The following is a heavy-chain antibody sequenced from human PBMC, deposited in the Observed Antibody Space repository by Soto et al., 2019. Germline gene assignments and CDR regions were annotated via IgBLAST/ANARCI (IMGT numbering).Heavy chain of an antibody. Sequence: SVKVSCKASGGTFSSYAISWVRQAPGQGLEWMGGIIPIFGTANYAQKFQGRVTITADESTSTAYMELSSLRSEDTAVYYCATALREVVAAPKNDAFDIWGQGTMVTVSS. CDR2: IIPIFGTA. CDR3: ATALREVVAAPKNDAFDI. V-gene: IGHV1-69*13. D-gene: IGHD2-15*01. J-gene: IGHJ3*02. CDR1: GGTFSSYA.